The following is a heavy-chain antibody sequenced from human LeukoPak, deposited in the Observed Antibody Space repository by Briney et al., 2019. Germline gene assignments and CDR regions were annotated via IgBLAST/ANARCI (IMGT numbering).Heavy chain of an antibody. J-gene: IGHJ4*02. V-gene: IGHV4-30-4*08. CDR1: GGSISSGDYY. Sequence: PSQTLSLTCTVSGGSISSGDYYWSWIRQPPGKGLEWIGYIYYSGSTYYNPSLKSRVTISVDTSKNQFSLKLSSVTAADTAVYYCARGGRPRYSSRWVDYWGQGTLVTVSS. D-gene: IGHD6-13*01. CDR3: ARGGRPRYSSRWVDY. CDR2: IYYSGST.